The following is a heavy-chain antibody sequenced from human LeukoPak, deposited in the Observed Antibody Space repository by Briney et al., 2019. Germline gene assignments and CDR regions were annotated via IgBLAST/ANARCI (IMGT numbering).Heavy chain of an antibody. J-gene: IGHJ6*02. Sequence: PGGSLRLSCAASGFTVSSNYMSWVRQAPGKGLEWVSVIYSGGSTYYADSVKGRFTISRDNSKNTLYLQMNSLRAEDTAVYYCARDGGVAAAGTSKGLDYYYYGMDVWGQGTTVTVSS. CDR1: GFTVSSNY. D-gene: IGHD6-13*01. CDR2: IYSGGST. CDR3: ARDGGVAAAGTSKGLDYYYYGMDV. V-gene: IGHV3-66*01.